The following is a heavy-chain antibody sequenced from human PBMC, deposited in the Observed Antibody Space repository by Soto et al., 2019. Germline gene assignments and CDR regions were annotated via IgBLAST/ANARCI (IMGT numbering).Heavy chain of an antibody. CDR1: GYSFTSYW. CDR3: ARALEGTIFGVAKPPPLYGMGV. CDR2: IYPGDSDT. V-gene: IGHV5-51*01. Sequence: GESLKISCKGSGYSFTSYWIGWVRQMPGKGLEWMGIIYPGDSDTRYSPSFQGQVTISADKSISTAYLQGSSLKASDTAMYYCARALEGTIFGVAKPPPLYGMGVWGQGTTVTVSS. J-gene: IGHJ6*02. D-gene: IGHD3-3*01.